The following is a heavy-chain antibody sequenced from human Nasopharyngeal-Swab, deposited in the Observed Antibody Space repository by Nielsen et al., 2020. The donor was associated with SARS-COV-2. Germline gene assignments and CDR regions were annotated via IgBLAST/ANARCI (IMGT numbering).Heavy chain of an antibody. D-gene: IGHD2-15*01. V-gene: IGHV1-2*04. J-gene: IGHJ4*02. CDR2: INPNSGGT. CDR1: GYTFTGYY. Sequence: ASVKVSCKASGYTFTGYYMHWVRQAPGQGLEWMGWINPNSGGTNYAQKFQGWVIMTRDTSISTAYMELSRLRSDDTAVYYCAREGCSGGSCYSPYFDYWGQGTLVTVSS. CDR3: AREGCSGGSCYSPYFDY.